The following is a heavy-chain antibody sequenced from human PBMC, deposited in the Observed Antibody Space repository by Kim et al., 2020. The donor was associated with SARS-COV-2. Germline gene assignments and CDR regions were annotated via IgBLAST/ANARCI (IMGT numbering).Heavy chain of an antibody. V-gene: IGHV4-59*09. J-gene: IGHJ2*01. CDR2: YYSGST. Sequence: YYSGSTHYHPSLTGRGTLSVDTSKNQFSLKLSSVIAADTAVYYCARGFDLWGRGTLVTVSS. CDR3: ARGFDL.